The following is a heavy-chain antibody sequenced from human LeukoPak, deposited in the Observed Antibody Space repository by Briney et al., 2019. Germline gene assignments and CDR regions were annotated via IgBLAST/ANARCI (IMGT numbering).Heavy chain of an antibody. CDR1: GFTFSSYS. Sequence: GGSLRLSCAASGFTFSSYSMNWVRQAPGKGLEWVSSVSSSSSYIYYADSVKGRFTISRDNAKNSLYLQMNSPRAEDTAVYYCARDYYGSGSSFDYWGQGTLVTVSS. CDR3: ARDYYGSGSSFDY. CDR2: VSSSSSYI. V-gene: IGHV3-21*01. J-gene: IGHJ4*02. D-gene: IGHD3-10*01.